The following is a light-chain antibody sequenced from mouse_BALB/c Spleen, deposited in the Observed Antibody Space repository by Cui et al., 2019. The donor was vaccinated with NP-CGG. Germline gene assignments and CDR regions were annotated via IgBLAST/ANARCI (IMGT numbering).Light chain of an antibody. CDR3: ALWYSNHWV. CDR2: GTN. CDR1: TGAVIISNY. J-gene: IGLJ1*01. Sequence: QVVLTQEFALTTSPGETVTLTCRSSTGAVIISNYANWVQEKSDHLFIGLIGGTNNRAPGVPARFSGSLIGDKAALTITGAQTEDEAIYFCALWYSNHWVFGGGTKLTVL. V-gene: IGLV1*01.